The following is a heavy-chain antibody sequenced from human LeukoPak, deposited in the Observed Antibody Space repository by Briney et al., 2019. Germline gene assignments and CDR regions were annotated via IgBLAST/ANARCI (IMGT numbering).Heavy chain of an antibody. J-gene: IGHJ4*02. V-gene: IGHV3-21*04. Sequence: TGGSLRLSCAASGFTFSRYSMNWVRQAPGKGLEWVSSISISSNYIYYADSVKGRFTISRDNSKNTLYLQMNSLRAEDTAIYYCAKSRGSYWVPEFDYWGQGTLVTVSS. CDR2: ISISSNYI. CDR3: AKSRGSYWVPEFDY. CDR1: GFTFSRYS. D-gene: IGHD1-26*01.